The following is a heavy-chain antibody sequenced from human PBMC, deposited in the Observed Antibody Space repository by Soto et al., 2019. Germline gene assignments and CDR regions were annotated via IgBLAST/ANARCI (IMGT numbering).Heavy chain of an antibody. J-gene: IGHJ4*02. CDR3: ATPEGGYSYGTFDY. V-gene: IGHV3-23*01. CDR1: GFTFSSYA. CDR2: ISGSGGST. D-gene: IGHD5-18*01. Sequence: EVQLLESGGGLVQPGGSLRLSCAASGFTFSSYAMSWVRQAPGKGLEWVSAISGSGGSTYYADSVKGRFTISRDNSKNTLCLQMNSLRAEDTAVYYWATPEGGYSYGTFDYWGQGTLVTVSS.